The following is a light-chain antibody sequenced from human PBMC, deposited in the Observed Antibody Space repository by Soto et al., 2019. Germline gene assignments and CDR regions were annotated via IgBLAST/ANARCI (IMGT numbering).Light chain of an antibody. V-gene: IGLV2-14*01. CDR2: EVT. CDR3: VSHISVAYRSIYV. Sequence: QSALTQPASVSGSPGQSITISCTGTSSDIGVYDYVSWYQQHPGKAPKLIIYEVTNRPSGLSNRCSGSKSDNTASLTISGLQYEDEADYYCVSHISVAYRSIYVFGTGTKLTVL. J-gene: IGLJ1*01. CDR1: SSDIGVYDY.